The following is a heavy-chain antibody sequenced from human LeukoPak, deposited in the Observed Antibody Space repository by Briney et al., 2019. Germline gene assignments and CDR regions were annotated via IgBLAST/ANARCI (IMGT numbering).Heavy chain of an antibody. CDR1: GGSISSSNW. D-gene: IGHD1-26*01. V-gene: IGHV4-4*02. J-gene: IGHJ6*02. CDR3: ARGEEGRFYYYYGMDV. Sequence: SGTLSLTCAVSGGSISSSNWWSWVRQPPGKGLEWIGEIYHSGSTNYNPSLKSRVTISVDKSNNQFSLNLSSVTAADTAVYYCARGEEGRFYYYYGMDVWGQGTTVTVSS. CDR2: IYHSGST.